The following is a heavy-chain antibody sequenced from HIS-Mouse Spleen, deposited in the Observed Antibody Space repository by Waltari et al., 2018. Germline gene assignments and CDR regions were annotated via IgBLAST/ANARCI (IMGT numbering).Heavy chain of an antibody. D-gene: IGHD3-22*01. CDR2: IKRDGSEK. V-gene: IGHV3-7*01. Sequence: EVQLVESGGGLVQPGGSLRLSCAASGFTFSSYWMSWVRQAPGKGLEWVANIKRDGSEKYYGDSVKGRFTISRDNAKNSLYLQMNSLRAEDTAVYYCASFRFSSEPPSDYWGQGTLVTVSS. J-gene: IGHJ4*02. CDR3: ASFRFSSEPPSDY. CDR1: GFTFSSYW.